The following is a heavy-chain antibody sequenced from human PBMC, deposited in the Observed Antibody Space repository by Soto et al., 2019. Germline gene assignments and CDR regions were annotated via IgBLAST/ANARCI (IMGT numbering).Heavy chain of an antibody. D-gene: IGHD2-15*01. CDR2: VYWDDDK. Sequence: QITLKESGPTLVKPTKTLTLTCTFSGFSFSNGGVGVGWIRQPPGKSLEWLALVYWDDDKRYSPSLNSRLTITKDTSKNQVVLTMTNMDPVDTATYFCTHMILTARGDAFDIWGQGTMVTVSS. CDR1: GFSFSNGGVG. V-gene: IGHV2-5*02. J-gene: IGHJ3*02. CDR3: THMILTARGDAFDI.